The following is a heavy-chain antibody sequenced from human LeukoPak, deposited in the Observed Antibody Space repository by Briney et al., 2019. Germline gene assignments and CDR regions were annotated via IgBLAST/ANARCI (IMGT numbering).Heavy chain of an antibody. Sequence: GGSLRLSCAASGFTFSSYEMNWVRQAPGKGLEWVSYISSSGSTIYYADSVKGRFTISRDNAKNSLYLQMNSLRAEDTAVYYCARWDSSSWFFDYWGQGTLVTVSS. J-gene: IGHJ4*02. CDR2: ISSSGSTI. CDR3: ARWDSSSWFFDY. CDR1: GFTFSSYE. D-gene: IGHD6-13*01. V-gene: IGHV3-48*03.